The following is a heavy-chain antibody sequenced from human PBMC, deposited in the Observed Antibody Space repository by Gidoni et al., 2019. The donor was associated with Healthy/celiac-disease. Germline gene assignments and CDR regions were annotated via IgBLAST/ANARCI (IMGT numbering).Heavy chain of an antibody. CDR1: GGSISSYY. D-gene: IGHD3-22*01. V-gene: IGHV4-4*07. J-gene: IGHJ4*02. CDR2: IFSSGST. Sequence: QVQLQESGPGLVKPSENLSLTCTVSGGSISSYYWSWIRQPAGKGLEWIGRIFSSGSTNYNPSIKSRVTMSLDTSKNLFSLKLTSVTAADTAVYYCARTVADYYDSSGHDYWGQGTLVTVSS. CDR3: ARTVADYYDSSGHDY.